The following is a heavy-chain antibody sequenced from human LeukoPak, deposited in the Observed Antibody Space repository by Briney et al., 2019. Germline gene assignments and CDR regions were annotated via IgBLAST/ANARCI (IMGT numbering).Heavy chain of an antibody. CDR2: FYYSGST. Sequence: PSETLSLTCTVSGGSISSGGHYWSWIRQHPGKGLEWIGYFYYSGSTYYNPSLKSRVTISVDTSKNQFSLKLSSVTAADTAVYYCARYSSSWGYFDYWGQGTLVTVSS. CDR3: ARYSSSWGYFDY. D-gene: IGHD6-13*01. CDR1: GGSISSGGHY. J-gene: IGHJ4*02. V-gene: IGHV4-31*03.